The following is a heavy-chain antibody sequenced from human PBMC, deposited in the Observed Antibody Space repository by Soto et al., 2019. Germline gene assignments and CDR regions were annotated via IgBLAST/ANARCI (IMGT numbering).Heavy chain of an antibody. CDR1: GGTFSSYA. D-gene: IGHD3-22*01. V-gene: IGHV1-69*13. CDR2: IIPIFGTA. J-gene: IGHJ4*02. CDR3: ASTIRRSSSGYDESDY. Sequence: VASVKVSCKASGGTFSSYAISWVRQAPGQGLEWMGGIIPIFGTANYAQKFQGRVTITADESTSTAYIELSSLRSEDTAVYYCASTIRRSSSGYDESDYWGQGTLVTASS.